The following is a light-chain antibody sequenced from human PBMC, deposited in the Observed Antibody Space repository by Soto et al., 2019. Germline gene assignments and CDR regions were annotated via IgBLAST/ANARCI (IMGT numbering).Light chain of an antibody. V-gene: IGLV2-14*01. CDR3: SSATTTSTLI. CDR2: EIN. CDR1: SSDIGTYNF. J-gene: IGLJ2*01. Sequence: QSALTQPASVSGSPGQSITISCTGTSSDIGTYNFVSWYQQHPGKAPKLLIHEINNRPSGVSIRFSGSKSGNTASLTISGLQAEDEAVYYCSSATTTSTLIFGGGTKLTVL.